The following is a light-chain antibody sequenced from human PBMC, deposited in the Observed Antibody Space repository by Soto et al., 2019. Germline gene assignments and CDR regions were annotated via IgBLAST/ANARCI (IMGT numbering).Light chain of an antibody. V-gene: IGKV3-15*01. CDR2: GAS. Sequence: EIVMTQSPATLSVSPGERATLSCRASQSVSSNLAWYQQKPGQAPRLLIYGASTRATGIPARFSGSGSGTEFTLTISSLQSEDYSVDYCQQYNNWPPWTFGQGTNVEVK. CDR3: QQYNNWPPWT. J-gene: IGKJ1*01. CDR1: QSVSSN.